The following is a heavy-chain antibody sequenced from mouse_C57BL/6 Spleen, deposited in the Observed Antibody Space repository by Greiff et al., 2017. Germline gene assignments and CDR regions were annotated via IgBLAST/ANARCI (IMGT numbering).Heavy chain of an antibody. Sequence: VQLQQPGAELVKPGASVKMSCKASGYTFTSYWITWVKQRPGQGLEWIGDIYPGSGSTNYNEKFKSKATLTVDTSSSTAYMQLSSLTSEDAAVYYCARWPTTVVGGAMDYWGKGTSVTVSS. V-gene: IGHV1-55*01. CDR2: IYPGSGST. CDR1: GYTFTSYW. D-gene: IGHD1-1*01. J-gene: IGHJ4*01. CDR3: ARWPTTVVGGAMDY.